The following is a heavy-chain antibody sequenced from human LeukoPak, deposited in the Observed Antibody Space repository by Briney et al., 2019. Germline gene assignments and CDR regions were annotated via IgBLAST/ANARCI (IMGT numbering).Heavy chain of an antibody. CDR2: ISYDGSNK. J-gene: IGHJ3*01. CDR1: GFTFSSYA. CDR3: EREGGDGANYLFVV. Sequence: GGSLRLSCAASGFTFSSYAMHWVRQAPGKGLEWVAVISYDGSNKYYADSVKGRFTISRDNAKNTLYLQMNSVRAEDTAVYYCEREGGDGANYLFVVGAKGKKFPVSS. D-gene: IGHD1-7*01. V-gene: IGHV3-30-3*01.